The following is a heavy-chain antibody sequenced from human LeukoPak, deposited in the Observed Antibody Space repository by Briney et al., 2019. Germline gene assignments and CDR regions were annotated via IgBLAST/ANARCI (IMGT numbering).Heavy chain of an antibody. J-gene: IGHJ3*02. V-gene: IGHV4-34*01. CDR1: GGSFSGYY. Sequence: SETLSLTCAVYGGSFSGYYWRWIRQPPGKGLEWIGEINHSGSTNYNPSLKSRVTISVDTSKNQFSLKLSSVTAADTAVYYCARGSLVLRFLEWLSQEAFDIWGQGTMVTVSS. D-gene: IGHD3-3*01. CDR2: INHSGST. CDR3: ARGSLVLRFLEWLSQEAFDI.